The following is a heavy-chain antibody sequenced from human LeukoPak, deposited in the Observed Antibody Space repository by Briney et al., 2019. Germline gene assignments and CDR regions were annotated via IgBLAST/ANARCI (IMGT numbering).Heavy chain of an antibody. CDR2: INQSGST. V-gene: IGHV4-34*01. Sequence: SETLSLTCAVYGGSSSGYYWSWIRQPPGKGLEWIGEINQSGSTNQNPSLKSRVTISIDTSKNQFSLKLSSVTAADTAVYYCARLHLDGYNTFDPWGQGTLVTVSS. D-gene: IGHD5-24*01. CDR3: ARLHLDGYNTFDP. J-gene: IGHJ5*02. CDR1: GGSSSGYY.